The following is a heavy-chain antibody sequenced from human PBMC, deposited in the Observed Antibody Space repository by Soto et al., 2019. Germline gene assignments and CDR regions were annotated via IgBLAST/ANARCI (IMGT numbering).Heavy chain of an antibody. Sequence: ASVKVSCKASGYTFTSYGISWVRQAPGQGLEWMGWISAYNGNTNYAQKLQGRVTMTTDTSTSTAYMELRSLRSDDTAVYYCARVIVVVPAARFHWYAFDIWGQGTMVTVSS. CDR1: GYTFTSYG. J-gene: IGHJ3*02. CDR2: ISAYNGNT. V-gene: IGHV1-18*01. CDR3: ARVIVVVPAARFHWYAFDI. D-gene: IGHD2-2*01.